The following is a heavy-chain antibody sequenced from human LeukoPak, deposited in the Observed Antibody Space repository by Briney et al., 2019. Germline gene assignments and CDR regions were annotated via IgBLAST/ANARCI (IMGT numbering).Heavy chain of an antibody. CDR2: IYYSGST. Sequence: PSETLSLTCNVPGGSISSYYWGWIRQPPGKGLEWIGSIYYSGSTYYNPSLKSRVTISVDTSKNQFSLKLSSVTAADTAVYYCARGAHVRMYDSNHNCFDPWGQGTLVTVSS. CDR3: ARGAHVRMYDSNHNCFDP. V-gene: IGHV4-39*07. CDR1: GGSISSYY. J-gene: IGHJ5*02. D-gene: IGHD3-22*01.